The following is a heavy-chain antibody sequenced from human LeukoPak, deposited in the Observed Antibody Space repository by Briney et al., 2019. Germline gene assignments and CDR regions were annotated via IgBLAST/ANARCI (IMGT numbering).Heavy chain of an antibody. CDR1: GGSISSSNW. V-gene: IGHV4-4*02. CDR3: AREGIVVPAARVYGWFDP. D-gene: IGHD2-2*01. CDR2: IYHSGST. Sequence: PSGTLSLTCAVSGGSISSSNWWSWVRQPPGKGPEWIGEIYHSGSTNYNPSLKSRVTISVDKSKNQFSLKLSSVTAADTAVYYCAREGIVVPAARVYGWFDPWGQGTLVTVSS. J-gene: IGHJ5*02.